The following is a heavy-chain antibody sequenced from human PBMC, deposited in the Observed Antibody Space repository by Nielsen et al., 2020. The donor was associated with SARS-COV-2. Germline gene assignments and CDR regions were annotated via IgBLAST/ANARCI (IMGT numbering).Heavy chain of an antibody. V-gene: IGHV1-18*01. J-gene: IGHJ3*02. CDR3: ARCGYSYGYPFPPLDAFDI. D-gene: IGHD5-18*01. Sequence: ASVKVSCKASGYTFTNYGISWVRQAPGQGLEWMGWINPNSGGTNYAQKFQGRVTITADESTSTAYMELSSLRSEDTAVYYCARCGYSYGYPFPPLDAFDIWGQGTMVTVSS. CDR2: INPNSGGT. CDR1: GYTFTNYG.